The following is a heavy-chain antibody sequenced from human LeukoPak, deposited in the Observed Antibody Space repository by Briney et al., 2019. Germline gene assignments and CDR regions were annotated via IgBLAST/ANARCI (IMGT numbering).Heavy chain of an antibody. Sequence: SETLSLTCTVSGGSIRSGDYYWSWIRQPPGKGLEWIGYIYYSGSTYYNPSLKSRVTISVDTSKNQFSLKLSSVTAADTAVYYCARDVDTAMPSAYGMDVWGQGTTVTVSS. CDR3: ARDVDTAMPSAYGMDV. CDR1: GGSIRSGDYY. D-gene: IGHD5-18*01. CDR2: IYYSGST. J-gene: IGHJ6*02. V-gene: IGHV4-30-4*01.